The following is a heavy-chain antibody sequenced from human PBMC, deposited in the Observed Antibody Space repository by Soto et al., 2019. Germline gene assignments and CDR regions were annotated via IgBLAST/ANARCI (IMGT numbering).Heavy chain of an antibody. D-gene: IGHD2-21*01. V-gene: IGHV3-30*03. CDR1: GFIFGSYG. CDR3: ASVGRCCCGRECSSVK. J-gene: IGHJ4*02. Sequence: GGSLRLSCTASGFIFGSYGMHWVRQAPGKGLEWVALISYDGTNKYYPDSVKGRFTISRDNPRNMLYLEMNSLSAEDTAMYYCASVGRCCCGRECSSVKWGQGTQVTVSS. CDR2: ISYDGTNK.